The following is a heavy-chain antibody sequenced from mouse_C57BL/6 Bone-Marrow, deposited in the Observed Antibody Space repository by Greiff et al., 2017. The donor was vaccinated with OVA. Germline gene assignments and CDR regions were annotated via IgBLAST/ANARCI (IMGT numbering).Heavy chain of an antibody. V-gene: IGHV1-59*01. CDR3: ARGYYYFDY. CDR2: IDPSDSYT. Sequence: QVQLQQPGAELVRPGTSVTLSCKASGYTFTSYWMHWVKQRPGQGLEWIGVIDPSDSYTTYNQKFKGKATLTVDTSSSTAYMQLSSLTSEDAAVYYCARGYYYFDYWGQGTTLTVSS. D-gene: IGHD1-2*01. J-gene: IGHJ2*01. CDR1: GYTFTSYW.